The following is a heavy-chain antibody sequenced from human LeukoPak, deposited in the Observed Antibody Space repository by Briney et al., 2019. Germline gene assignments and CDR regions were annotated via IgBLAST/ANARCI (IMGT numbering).Heavy chain of an antibody. V-gene: IGHV3-30-3*01. CDR1: GFTFSSYA. Sequence: GGSLRLSCAASGFTFSSYAMHWVRQAPGKGLEWVAVISYDGSNKYYADSVKGRFTISRDNSKNTLYLQMNNLRAEDTAVYYCASCSGMQYQLPSDYWGQGTLVTVSS. D-gene: IGHD2-2*01. CDR3: ASCSGMQYQLPSDY. J-gene: IGHJ4*02. CDR2: ISYDGSNK.